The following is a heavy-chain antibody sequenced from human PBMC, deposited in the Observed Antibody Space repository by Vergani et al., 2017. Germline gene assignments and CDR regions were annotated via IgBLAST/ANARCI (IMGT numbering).Heavy chain of an antibody. Sequence: EVQLLESGGGSAQPGESLRLSCVASGFTFTAHGLNWVRQAPGKGLEWVSGISGQNFRTHYADSVKGRVTISRDNSKNTLYLQMNSLRVEDTAVYYCARAYGRYDWFDYGGQRTLVTVSS. CDR1: GFTFTAHG. V-gene: IGHV3-23*01. J-gene: IGHJ4*01. CDR2: ISGQNFRT. CDR3: ARAYGRYDWFDY. D-gene: IGHD1-20*01.